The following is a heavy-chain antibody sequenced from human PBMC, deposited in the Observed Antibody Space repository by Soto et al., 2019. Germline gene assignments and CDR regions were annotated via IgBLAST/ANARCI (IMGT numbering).Heavy chain of an antibody. V-gene: IGHV1-18*01. J-gene: IGHJ5*02. Sequence: SAKLTSKASRYTFTSYGISSVRQYPEQGLEWMGWISAYNGNTNYAQKLQGRVTMTTDTSTSTAYMELRSLRSDDTAVYYCARDSEQWLEQRWFDPWGQGTLVIVSS. CDR1: RYTFTSYG. CDR2: ISAYNGNT. CDR3: ARDSEQWLEQRWFDP. D-gene: IGHD6-19*01.